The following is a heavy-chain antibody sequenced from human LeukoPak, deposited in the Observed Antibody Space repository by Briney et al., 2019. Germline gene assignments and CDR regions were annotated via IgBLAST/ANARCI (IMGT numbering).Heavy chain of an antibody. CDR2: IYYSAST. CDR3: ARDSPYSSSWYAARY. CDR1: GGSVSSGSYY. J-gene: IGHJ4*02. V-gene: IGHV4-61*01. D-gene: IGHD6-13*01. Sequence: SSETLSLTCTVSGGSVSSGSYYWSWIRQPPGKGLEWIGYIYYSASTNYNPSLKSRVTISVDTSKNQFSLKLSSVTAADTAVYYCARDSPYSSSWYAARYWGQGTLVTVSS.